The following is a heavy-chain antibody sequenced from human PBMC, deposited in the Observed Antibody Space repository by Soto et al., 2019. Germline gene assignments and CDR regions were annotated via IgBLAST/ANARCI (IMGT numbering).Heavy chain of an antibody. J-gene: IGHJ6*02. Sequence: PSETLSLTCTVSGDSVSSGTYFWSWIRQPPGKGLEWIGYVYYSGSTNYNPTLKSRLTMSVDTSKNQFSLKLSSVTAADTAVYYCARWRLEVFTMRTYYYGMDVWGQGTTVTVSS. CDR2: VYYSGST. D-gene: IGHD3-10*02. CDR1: GDSVSSGTYF. V-gene: IGHV4-61*01. CDR3: ARWRLEVFTMRTYYYGMDV.